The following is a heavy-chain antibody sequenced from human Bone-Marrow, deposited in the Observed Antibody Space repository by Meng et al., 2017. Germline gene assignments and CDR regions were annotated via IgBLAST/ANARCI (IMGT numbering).Heavy chain of an antibody. V-gene: IGHV3-23*01. Sequence: GESLKISCVGSGFAFSSYTMSWVRQAPGKGLEWVSGISVNGDRAYYAVSVKGRFTISRDNSKNSLYLQMNSLRAEDTAVYYCARDFYGSSGYYYVGQTYYYYGMDVWGQGTTVTVSS. D-gene: IGHD3-22*01. CDR1: GFAFSSYT. J-gene: IGHJ6*02. CDR3: ARDFYGSSGYYYVGQTYYYYGMDV. CDR2: ISVNGDRA.